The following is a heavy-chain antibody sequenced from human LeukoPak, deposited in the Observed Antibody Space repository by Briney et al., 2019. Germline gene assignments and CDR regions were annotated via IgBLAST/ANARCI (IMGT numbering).Heavy chain of an antibody. D-gene: IGHD6-19*01. Sequence: GGSLRLSCAASGFTFSSYAMSWVRQAPGKGLEWVALISGNGGSTYNAESVKGRFTISRDNSKKTLYLQMNSMRVDDAVVYYSTKGPRASGWNYFDYWGQGTLVTVSS. CDR1: GFTFSSYA. V-gene: IGHV3-23*01. CDR3: TKGPRASGWNYFDY. CDR2: ISGNGGST. J-gene: IGHJ4*02.